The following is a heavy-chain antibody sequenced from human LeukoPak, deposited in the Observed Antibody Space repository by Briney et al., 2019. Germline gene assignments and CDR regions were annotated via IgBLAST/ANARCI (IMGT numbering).Heavy chain of an antibody. CDR3: AREAYCSGGSCYYFDY. J-gene: IGHJ4*02. CDR2: ISSGSNYI. Sequence: GSLRLSCAASGFPFSSYTMNWVRQAPGKGLEWVSSISSGSNYIYYADSLKGRFTISRDNARNSLYLQMNTLRAEDTAMYYCAREAYCSGGSCYYFDYWGQGTLVTVSS. CDR1: GFPFSSYT. V-gene: IGHV3-21*01. D-gene: IGHD2-15*01.